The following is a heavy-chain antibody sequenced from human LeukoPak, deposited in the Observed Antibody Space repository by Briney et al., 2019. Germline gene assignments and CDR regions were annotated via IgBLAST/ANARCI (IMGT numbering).Heavy chain of an antibody. V-gene: IGHV1-46*01. CDR1: GNTFTSYY. J-gene: IGHJ4*02. D-gene: IGHD2-15*01. CDR2: INPSGGST. Sequence: ASVKVSCKASGNTFTSYYMHWVRQAPGQGLEWMGIINPSGGSTSYAQKFQGRVTMTRDTSTSTVYMELSSLRSEDTAVYYCARDWRDCRGGSCYNFDYWGQGTLVTVSS. CDR3: ARDWRDCRGGSCYNFDY.